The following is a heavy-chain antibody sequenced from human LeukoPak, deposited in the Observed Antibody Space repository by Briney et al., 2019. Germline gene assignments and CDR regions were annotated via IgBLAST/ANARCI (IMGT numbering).Heavy chain of an antibody. J-gene: IGHJ6*03. CDR2: ISWNSGHK. CDR1: GFTFDDYA. V-gene: IGHV3-9*01. CDR3: ARDKVDIVVVPAKESDYKYYYFMDV. D-gene: IGHD2-2*01. Sequence: TGGSLRLSCAASGFTFDDYAMHWVRQAPGKGLEWVSGISWNSGHKGYADSVKGRFTISRDNSKNTLYLQMNSLRAEDTAVYYCARDKVDIVVVPAKESDYKYYYFMDVWGKGTTVTVSS.